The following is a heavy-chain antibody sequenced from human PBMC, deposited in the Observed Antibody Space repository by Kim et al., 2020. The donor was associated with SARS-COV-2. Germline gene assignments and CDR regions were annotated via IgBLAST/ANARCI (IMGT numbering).Heavy chain of an antibody. V-gene: IGHV6-1*01. D-gene: IGHD6-13*01. Sequence: VSVKSRITLSPDTSTNQFSLRLNSVTPEDTAVYYCARVSPQIAAAGPFDYWGQGTLVTVSS. J-gene: IGHJ4*02. CDR3: ARVSPQIAAAGPFDY.